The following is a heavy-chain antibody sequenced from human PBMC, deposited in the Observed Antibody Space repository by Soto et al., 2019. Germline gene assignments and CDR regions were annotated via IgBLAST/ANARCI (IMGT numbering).Heavy chain of an antibody. CDR3: ANRPLSSSWYYFDY. D-gene: IGHD6-13*01. CDR1: GFTFSSYA. CDR2: ISGSGGST. J-gene: IGHJ4*02. Sequence: EVQLLESGGGLVQPGGSLRLSCAASGFTFSSYAMSWVRQAPGKGLEWVSAISGSGGSTYYADSVKGRFTISRDNSKNPLYLQMNSLRAEDTAVYYCANRPLSSSWYYFDYWGQGTLVTVSS. V-gene: IGHV3-23*01.